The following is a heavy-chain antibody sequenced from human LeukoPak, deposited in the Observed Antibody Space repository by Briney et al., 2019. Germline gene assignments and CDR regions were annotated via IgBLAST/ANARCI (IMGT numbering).Heavy chain of an antibody. V-gene: IGHV3-30*01. Sequence: GGSLRLSCAASGFTFSAYPMHWVRQAPGKGLEWVAVISDDGRDKDYADSVEGRFTISRDNSKNTLYLQMNSLRPEDTAVFYCARASTGWYTSVIDYWGQGILVTVSS. CDR3: ARASTGWYTSVIDY. J-gene: IGHJ4*02. CDR2: ISDDGRDK. D-gene: IGHD6-19*01. CDR1: GFTFSAYP.